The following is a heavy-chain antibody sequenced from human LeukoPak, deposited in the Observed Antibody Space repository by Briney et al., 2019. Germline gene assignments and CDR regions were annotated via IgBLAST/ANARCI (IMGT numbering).Heavy chain of an antibody. Sequence: PSETLSLTCTVSGGSISNYYWTWIRRAPGKGLEWIGYVHYSGTTGLNPSLKSRVTLSTDTSRNQFSVRLTSVTAADTAVYFCARAGYSYGTGYFFDSWSQGTLVTVSS. CDR1: GGSISNYY. CDR2: VHYSGTT. J-gene: IGHJ5*01. CDR3: ARAGYSYGTGYFFDS. D-gene: IGHD5-18*01. V-gene: IGHV4-59*01.